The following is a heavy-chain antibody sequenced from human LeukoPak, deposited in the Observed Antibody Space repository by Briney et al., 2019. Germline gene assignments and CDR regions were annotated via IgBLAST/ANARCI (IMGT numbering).Heavy chain of an antibody. V-gene: IGHV3-21*01. CDR3: ARGILGSSGGERGGYYFDY. D-gene: IGHD6-19*01. J-gene: IGHJ4*02. CDR1: GFTFSSYS. Sequence: SGGSLRLSCAASGFTFSSYSMNWVRQAPGKGLEWVSSISSSSSYIYYADSVKGRFTISRDNAKNSLYLQMNSLRAEDTAVYYCARGILGSSGGERGGYYFDYWGQGTLVTVSS. CDR2: ISSSSSYI.